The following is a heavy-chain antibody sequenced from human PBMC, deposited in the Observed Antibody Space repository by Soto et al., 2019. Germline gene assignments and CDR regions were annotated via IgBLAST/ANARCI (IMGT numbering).Heavy chain of an antibody. Sequence: GGSLRLSCAASGFTFSNAVMNWVRQAPGKGLEWVGRIKSKTDGGTTDYAAPVKGRFTISRDDSKNTLYLQMNSLKTEDTAVYYCTTESRSPSTMIVAGYWGQGTLVTVCS. CDR2: IKSKTDGGTT. J-gene: IGHJ4*02. D-gene: IGHD3-22*01. V-gene: IGHV3-15*07. CDR1: GFTFSNAV. CDR3: TTESRSPSTMIVAGY.